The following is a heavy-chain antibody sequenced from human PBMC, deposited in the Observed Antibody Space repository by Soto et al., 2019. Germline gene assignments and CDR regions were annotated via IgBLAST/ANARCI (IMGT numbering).Heavy chain of an antibody. Sequence: QVQLVESGGGVVQPGRSLRLSCAASGFTFRSHGMHWVRQAPGKGLEWVAVIWYDGSNQYYADSVKGRFTISRDNSKNTMYLQMNSLRAEDTAIYYCAREGYGGPSPFDCWGQGTLVTVSS. D-gene: IGHD4-17*01. CDR1: GFTFRSHG. CDR3: AREGYGGPSPFDC. J-gene: IGHJ4*02. V-gene: IGHV3-33*01. CDR2: IWYDGSNQ.